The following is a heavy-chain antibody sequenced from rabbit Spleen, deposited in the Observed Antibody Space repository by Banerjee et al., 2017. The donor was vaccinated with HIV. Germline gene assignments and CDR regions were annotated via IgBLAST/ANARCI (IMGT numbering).Heavy chain of an antibody. Sequence: QEQLEESGGGLVKPEGSLTLTCKASGFSFSDTDVMCWVRQAPGKGLEWIACIDTGSSGFTYFASWAKGRFTISKTSSTTVTLQLNSLTASDPALYFCARDSSSSFSRHGMDVWGPGTLVTVS. CDR1: GFSFSDTDV. CDR2: IDTGSSGFT. CDR3: ARDSSSSFSRHGMDV. D-gene: IGHD1-1*01. J-gene: IGHJ6*01. V-gene: IGHV1S45*01.